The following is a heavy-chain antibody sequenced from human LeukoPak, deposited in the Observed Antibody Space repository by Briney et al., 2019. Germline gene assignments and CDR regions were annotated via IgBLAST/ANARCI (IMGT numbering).Heavy chain of an antibody. D-gene: IGHD2-2*01. CDR1: GYTFTSYG. CDR2: ISAYDGNT. V-gene: IGHV1-18*01. Sequence: EASVKVSCKASGYTFTSYGISWVRQAPGQGLEWMGWISAYDGNTNYAQKLQGIVTMTTDPSTSTAYMELRSLRSDDTALYYCARDRLGYCSSTSCYGTRGSSDYWGQGTLVTVSS. J-gene: IGHJ4*02. CDR3: ARDRLGYCSSTSCYGTRGSSDY.